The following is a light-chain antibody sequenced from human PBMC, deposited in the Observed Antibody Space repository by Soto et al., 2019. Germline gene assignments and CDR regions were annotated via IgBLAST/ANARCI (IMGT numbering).Light chain of an antibody. CDR1: QSVSTK. CDR2: GAS. CDR3: QQSNNWPYT. J-gene: IGKJ3*01. V-gene: IGKV3D-15*01. Sequence: MVMTQSPATLSVSPGERATLSYRASQSVSTKLAWYQQKPGQAPRLLIYGASTRATGIPARFSGSGSGRDFTLTISSLQSEDFAVYYCQQSNNWPYTFGPGTRVDIK.